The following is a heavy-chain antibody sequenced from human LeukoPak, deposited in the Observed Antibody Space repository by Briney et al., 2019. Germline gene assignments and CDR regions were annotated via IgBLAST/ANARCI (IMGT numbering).Heavy chain of an antibody. CDR3: ARHARAIVGAELDY. J-gene: IGHJ4*02. CDR2: IIPIFGTA. CDR1: GGTFSSYA. V-gene: IGHV1-69*06. D-gene: IGHD1-26*01. Sequence: GASVKVSCKASGGTFSSYAISWVRQAPGQGLEWMGGIIPIFGTANYAQKFQGRVTITADKSTSTAYMELSSLRSEDTAVYYCARHARAIVGAELDYWGQGTLVTVSS.